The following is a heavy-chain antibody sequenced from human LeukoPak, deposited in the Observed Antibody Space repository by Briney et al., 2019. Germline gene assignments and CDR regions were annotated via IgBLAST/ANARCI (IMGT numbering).Heavy chain of an antibody. V-gene: IGHV3-20*01. Sequence: GGSLRLSCAASGFTFDDYGMSWVRQAPWKGLEWVSGINWNGGSTGYADSVKGRFTISRDNAKNSLYLQMNSLRAEDTALYHCAKDGEASIAAARYWGQGTLVTVSS. CDR2: INWNGGST. CDR1: GFTFDDYG. J-gene: IGHJ4*02. CDR3: AKDGEASIAAARY. D-gene: IGHD6-13*01.